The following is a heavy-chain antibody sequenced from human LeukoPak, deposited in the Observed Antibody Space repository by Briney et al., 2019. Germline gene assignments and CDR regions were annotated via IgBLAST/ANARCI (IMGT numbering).Heavy chain of an antibody. CDR3: ARAVAGPFFFDY. D-gene: IGHD6-19*01. CDR2: IIPIFGTA. J-gene: IGHJ4*02. V-gene: IGHV1-69*05. Sequence: SVKVSCKASGGTFSSYAISWVRQAPGQGLEWMGGIIPIFGTANYAQKFQGRVTITTDGSTSTAYMELSSLRSEDTAVYYCARAVAGPFFFDYWGQGTLVTVSS. CDR1: GGTFSSYA.